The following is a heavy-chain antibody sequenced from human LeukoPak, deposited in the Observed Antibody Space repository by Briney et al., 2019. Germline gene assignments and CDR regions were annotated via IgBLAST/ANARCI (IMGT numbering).Heavy chain of an antibody. D-gene: IGHD5/OR15-5a*01. Sequence: SGGSLRLSCAASGFTFSSFWMTWVRQAPGKGLEWVSAISGSGGSTYYADSVKGRFTISRDNSKNTLYLQMKSLRAEDTAVYYCAKDLRCFCYWGQGTLVTVSS. J-gene: IGHJ4*02. CDR1: GFTFSSFW. CDR3: AKDLRCFCY. V-gene: IGHV3-23*01. CDR2: ISGSGGST.